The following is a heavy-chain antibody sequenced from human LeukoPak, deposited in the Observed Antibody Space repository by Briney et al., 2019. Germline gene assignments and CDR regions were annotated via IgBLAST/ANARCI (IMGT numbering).Heavy chain of an antibody. J-gene: IGHJ4*02. CDR3: VKGLVYYFDY. V-gene: IGHV3-30*02. Sequence: GGSLRLSCAASGFTFSNYGMHWVRQAPGKGLDWVAFIHYDGSNKYYADSVKGRFTFSRDNSKNTLYLHMNSLRAEDTAVYYCVKGLVYYFDYWGQGTLVSVSS. D-gene: IGHD3-9*01. CDR1: GFTFSNYG. CDR2: IHYDGSNK.